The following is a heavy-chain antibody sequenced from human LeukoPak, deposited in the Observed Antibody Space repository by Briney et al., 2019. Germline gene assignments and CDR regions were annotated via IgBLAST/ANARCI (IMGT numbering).Heavy chain of an antibody. Sequence: GGSLRLSCAASGFTFSTYAMHWVRQAPGKGLEWVAVISYDGSNKYYADSVKGRFTISRDNSKNTLYLQMNSLRAEDTAVYYCAKSYYYDKLAYYWGQGTLVTVSS. V-gene: IGHV3-30*18. D-gene: IGHD3-22*01. J-gene: IGHJ4*02. CDR3: AKSYYYDKLAYY. CDR1: GFTFSTYA. CDR2: ISYDGSNK.